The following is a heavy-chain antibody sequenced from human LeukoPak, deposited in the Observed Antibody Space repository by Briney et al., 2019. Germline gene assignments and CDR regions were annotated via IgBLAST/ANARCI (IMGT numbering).Heavy chain of an antibody. Sequence: GGSLRLSCAASGFTFSSYAMHWVRQAPGKGLEYVSAISSNGGSTYYANSVKGRFTISRDNSKNTLYLQMGSLRAEDMAVYYCVRERYCSSTSCSYYYYYMDVWGKGTTVTVSS. CDR2: ISSNGGST. J-gene: IGHJ6*03. CDR3: VRERYCSSTSCSYYYYYMDV. CDR1: GFTFSSYA. V-gene: IGHV3-64*01. D-gene: IGHD2-2*01.